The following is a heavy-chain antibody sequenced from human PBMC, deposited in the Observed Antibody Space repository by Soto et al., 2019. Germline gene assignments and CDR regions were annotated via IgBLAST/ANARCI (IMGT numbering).Heavy chain of an antibody. D-gene: IGHD3-10*01. Sequence: GGSLRLSCAASGFTFSSYEMHWVRQVTGKGLEWVSAIGTAGDTFYPGSVKGRFTISRENGKNSLYLQMNSLRAGDTAVYYCAREAYGSGTKAYDIWGQGTMVT. CDR3: AREAYGSGTKAYDI. V-gene: IGHV3-13*01. CDR2: IGTAGDT. J-gene: IGHJ3*02. CDR1: GFTFSSYE.